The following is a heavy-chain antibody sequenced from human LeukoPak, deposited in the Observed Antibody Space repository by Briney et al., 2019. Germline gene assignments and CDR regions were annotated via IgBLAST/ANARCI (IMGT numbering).Heavy chain of an antibody. CDR3: ARDTFGGVGIDY. CDR1: GFTFSSYS. V-gene: IGHV3-21*01. J-gene: IGHJ4*02. Sequence: GGSLRLSCAASGFTFSSYSMNWVRQAPGKGLEWVSSISGSNSYIYYADSVKGRFTISRDNAKNSLYLQMNSLRAEDTAVYYCARDTFGGVGIDYWGQGTLVTVSS. D-gene: IGHD3-16*01. CDR2: ISGSNSYI.